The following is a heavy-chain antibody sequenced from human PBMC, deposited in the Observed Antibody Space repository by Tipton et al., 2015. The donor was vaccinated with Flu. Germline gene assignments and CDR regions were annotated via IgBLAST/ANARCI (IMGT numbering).Heavy chain of an antibody. CDR1: GYTFTGYY. D-gene: IGHD3-10*01. J-gene: IGHJ6*02. CDR2: INPNSGGT. V-gene: IGHV1-2*04. Sequence: QLVQSGAEVKKPGASVKVSCKASGYTFTGYYMHWVRQAPGQGLEWMGWINPNSGGTNYAQKFQGWVTMTRDTSISTAYMELSRLRSDDTAVYYCARGTTMVRGVIITDYYYGMDVWGQGP. CDR3: ARGTTMVRGVIITDYYYGMDV.